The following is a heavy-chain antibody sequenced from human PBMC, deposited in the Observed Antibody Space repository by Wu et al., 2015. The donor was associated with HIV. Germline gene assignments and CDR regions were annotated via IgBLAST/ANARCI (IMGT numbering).Heavy chain of an antibody. CDR2: INPNSGGT. J-gene: IGHJ6*03. D-gene: IGHD2-21*01. CDR3: ARGPYCGGDCPRHQYYMDV. Sequence: QVQLVQSGAEVKKPGASVKVSCKASGYRFSDYYMHWVRQTPRQGLEWMGWINPNSGGTIYAQQFQGWVTLTRDTSISTAYMEFSRLRFDDTAVYYCARGPYCGGDCPRHQYYMDVWGKGTTVTVSS. V-gene: IGHV1-2*04. CDR1: GYRFSDYY.